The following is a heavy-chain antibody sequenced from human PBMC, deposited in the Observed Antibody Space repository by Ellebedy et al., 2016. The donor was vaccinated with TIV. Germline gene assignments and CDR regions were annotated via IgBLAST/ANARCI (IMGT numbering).Heavy chain of an antibody. V-gene: IGHV4-39*01. CDR1: RVSITDPTYY. Sequence: MPSETLSLTCTVSRVSITDPTYYWAWLRQPPGKGLDWLGTIFHSGTTYKRPALSSRGSMSVDTSRHQFSLDLKSVTAAATAVYYCARHLRYSDWRILDLWGPGILVAVSS. CDR2: IFHSGTT. J-gene: IGHJ5*02. CDR3: ARHLRYSDWRILDL. D-gene: IGHD3-9*01.